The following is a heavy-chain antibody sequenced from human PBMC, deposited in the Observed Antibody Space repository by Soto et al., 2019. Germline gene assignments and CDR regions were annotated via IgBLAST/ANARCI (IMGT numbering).Heavy chain of an antibody. D-gene: IGHD3-16*01. CDR2: IYYRGST. J-gene: IGHJ4*02. CDR3: AREASGAYKYFDL. CDR1: GGSISTYY. Sequence: QVQLQESGPGLVKPSETLSLTCSVSGGSISTYYWSCIRQPPGKGLEWIGYIYYRGSTSYNPSLKSRVTISIDTSKNQFSLRLSSVTAADTAVYYCAREASGAYKYFDLWGQGTLVTVSS. V-gene: IGHV4-59*01.